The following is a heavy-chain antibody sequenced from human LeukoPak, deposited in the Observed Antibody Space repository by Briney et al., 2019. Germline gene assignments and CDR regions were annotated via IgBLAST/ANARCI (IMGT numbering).Heavy chain of an antibody. CDR1: GGSISSSSYY. D-gene: IGHD4-17*01. CDR2: IYYSGST. J-gene: IGHJ5*02. CDR3: ARGHIFDYADYGWLDP. V-gene: IGHV4-39*07. Sequence: SETLSLTCTVSGGSISSSSYYWGWIRPPPGKGLDWIGSIYYSGSTNYNPSLKSRVTISVDTSRNPFSLKLSFVTAADTAVYYCARGHIFDYADYGWLDPWGQGTLVTVSS.